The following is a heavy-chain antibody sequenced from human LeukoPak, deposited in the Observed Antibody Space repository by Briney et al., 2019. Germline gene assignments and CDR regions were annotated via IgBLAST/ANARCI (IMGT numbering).Heavy chain of an antibody. CDR3: ARDRSGTLAYNWFDP. CDR1: GYSITSGYY. Sequence: SETPSLTCTVSGYSITSGYYWGWIRQPPGKGLEWIGIIYHSGSTYYNPSLKSRVTISVDTSKNQFSLKLSSVTAADTAVYYCARDRSGTLAYNWFDPWGQGTLVTVSS. D-gene: IGHD1-26*01. J-gene: IGHJ5*02. V-gene: IGHV4-38-2*02. CDR2: IYHSGST.